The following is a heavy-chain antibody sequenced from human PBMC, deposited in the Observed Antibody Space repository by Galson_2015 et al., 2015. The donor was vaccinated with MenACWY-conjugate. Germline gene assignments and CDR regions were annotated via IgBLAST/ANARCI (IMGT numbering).Heavy chain of an antibody. D-gene: IGHD3-9*01. CDR3: AKGGWGRYFDGY. J-gene: IGHJ4*02. CDR2: ISGSGGST. V-gene: IGHV3-23*01. Sequence: SLRLSCAASGFTFSSYGMSWVRQAPGKGLEWVSAISGSGGSTYYADSVKGRFTISRDNSKNTLYLQMNSLRAEDTAVYYCAKGGWGRYFDGYWGQGTLVTVSS. CDR1: GFTFSSYG.